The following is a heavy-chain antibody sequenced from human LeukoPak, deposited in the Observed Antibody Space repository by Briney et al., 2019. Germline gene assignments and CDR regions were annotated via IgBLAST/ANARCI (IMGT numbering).Heavy chain of an antibody. CDR1: GFTFSSYG. V-gene: IGHV3-30*18. Sequence: GGSLRLSCAASGFTFSSYGMHWVRQAPGKGLEWVAVISYDGSNKYYADSVKGRFTISRDNSKNTLYLQMNSLRAEDTAVYYCAKDFSYSNWGQGTLVTVSS. CDR3: AKDFSYSN. CDR2: ISYDGSNK. D-gene: IGHD5-18*01. J-gene: IGHJ4*02.